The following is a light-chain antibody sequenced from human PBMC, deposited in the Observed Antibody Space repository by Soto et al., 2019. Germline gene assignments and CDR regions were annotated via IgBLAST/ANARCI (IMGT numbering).Light chain of an antibody. CDR1: QSVGSK. Sequence: EIVMTQSPTTLSVSPGERATLSCRASQSVGSKLIWYQHKPGEAHRLIIYVASARATGIPARLSGSRSGTQFTLTISRVQSDDSPTYNCQERSKWPLYTFSQGTKLEIK. V-gene: IGKV3-15*01. CDR3: QERSKWPLYT. CDR2: VAS. J-gene: IGKJ2*01.